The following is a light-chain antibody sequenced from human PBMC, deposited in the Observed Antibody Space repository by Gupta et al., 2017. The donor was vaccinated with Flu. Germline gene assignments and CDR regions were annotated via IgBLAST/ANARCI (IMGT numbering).Light chain of an antibody. CDR1: SE. Sequence: SEIAWYQHKPGKAPKLLIHPATTMQSGVPSRCSGSGDGTDFTLTITSLQPEDFATYYCQQAYSFPLTFGGGTKVEI. CDR3: QQAYSFPLT. J-gene: IGKJ4*01. V-gene: IGKV1-12*01. CDR2: PAT.